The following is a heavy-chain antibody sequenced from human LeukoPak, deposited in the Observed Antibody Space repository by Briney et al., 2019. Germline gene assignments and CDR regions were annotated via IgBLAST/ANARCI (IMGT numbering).Heavy chain of an antibody. CDR2: IYYCGST. V-gene: IGHV4-59*01. CDR1: GGSISSYY. J-gene: IGHJ3*02. Sequence: SETLSLTCTVSGGSISSYYWSWIRQPPGKGLEWIGYIYYCGSTNYNPSLKSRVTISVDTSKNQFSLKLSSVTAADTAVYYCARAAARLIEDYVRGSYRHDAFDIWGQGTMVTVSS. CDR3: ARAAARLIEDYVRGSYRHDAFDI. D-gene: IGHD3-16*02.